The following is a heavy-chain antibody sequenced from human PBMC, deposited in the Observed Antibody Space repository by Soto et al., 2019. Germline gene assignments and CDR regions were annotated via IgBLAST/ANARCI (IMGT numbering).Heavy chain of an antibody. CDR1: GFSFSNYA. Sequence: EVQLVESGGGLVQPGGSLRLSCVGSGFSFSNYAMDWVRQAPGKGLEWVSYISLSSSNIHYADSVQGRFTISRDNAKNSMYLQMNSLRAEDTAVYYCARDPSRGSYWARYIDLWGHGTLVTVSS. V-gene: IGHV3-48*01. J-gene: IGHJ2*01. D-gene: IGHD1-26*01. CDR3: ARDPSRGSYWARYIDL. CDR2: ISLSSSNI.